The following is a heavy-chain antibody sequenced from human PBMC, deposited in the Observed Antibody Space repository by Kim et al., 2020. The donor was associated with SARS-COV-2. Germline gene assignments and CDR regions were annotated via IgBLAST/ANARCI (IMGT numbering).Heavy chain of an antibody. Sequence: GGSLRLSCAASGFTFDDYAMHWVRQAPGKGLGWVSGISWNSGSIGYADSVKGRFTISRDNAKNSLYLQMNSLRAEDTALYYCAKARGGGSLYYYGMDVWGQGTTVTVSS. D-gene: IGHD3-10*01. CDR3: AKARGGGSLYYYGMDV. J-gene: IGHJ6*02. CDR1: GFTFDDYA. CDR2: ISWNSGSI. V-gene: IGHV3-9*01.